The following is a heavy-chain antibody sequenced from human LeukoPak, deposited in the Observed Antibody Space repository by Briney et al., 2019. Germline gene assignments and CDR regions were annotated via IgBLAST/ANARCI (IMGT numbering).Heavy chain of an antibody. Sequence: VASVKVSXKASGGTFSSYAISWVRQAPGQGLEWMGGIIPIFGTANYAQKFQGRVTITADESTSTAYMELSSLRSEDTAVYYCARENIVATSDPSIFDYWGQGTLVTVSS. D-gene: IGHD5-12*01. CDR2: IIPIFGTA. J-gene: IGHJ4*02. V-gene: IGHV1-69*13. CDR1: GGTFSSYA. CDR3: ARENIVATSDPSIFDY.